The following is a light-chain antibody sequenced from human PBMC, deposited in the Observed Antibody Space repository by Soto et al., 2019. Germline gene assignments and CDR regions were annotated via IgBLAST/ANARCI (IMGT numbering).Light chain of an antibody. CDR3: ASWDDSLNGLYV. V-gene: IGLV1-44*01. CDR2: NNN. J-gene: IGLJ1*01. Sequence: QPVLTQPPSVSGTPGQRVTISCSGSSSNIGSGTVNWYQQLPGTAPKLLIYNNNQRPSGVPDRFSGFKSGTSGSLAISGLQSEDEADYYCASWDDSLNGLYVFGTGTKLTVL. CDR1: SSNIGSGT.